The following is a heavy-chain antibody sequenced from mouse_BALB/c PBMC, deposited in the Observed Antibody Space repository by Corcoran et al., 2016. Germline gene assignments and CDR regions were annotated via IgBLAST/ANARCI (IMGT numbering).Heavy chain of an antibody. J-gene: IGHJ3*01. V-gene: IGHV9-3-1*01. CDR3: ARDYGSSQAWFAY. Sequence: QIQLVQSGHELKKPGETVKISSKASGYTFTNYGMNWVKQAPGKGLKWMGWINTYTGEPTYADDFKGRFAFSLETSASTAYLQINNLKNEDTATYFCARDYGSSQAWFAYWGQGTLVTVSA. D-gene: IGHD1-1*01. CDR1: GYTFTNYG. CDR2: INTYTGEP.